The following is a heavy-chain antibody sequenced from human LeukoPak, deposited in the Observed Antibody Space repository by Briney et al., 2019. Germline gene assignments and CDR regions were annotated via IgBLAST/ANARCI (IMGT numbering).Heavy chain of an antibody. CDR3: ARGGGYAGYFDF. J-gene: IGHJ2*01. CDR2: ISGNGGTT. V-gene: IGHV3-23*01. Sequence: AGGSLRLSCAASGFTFSGYAMSWVRQAPGKGLEWVLAISGNGGTTYYSDYVEGRFTISRDTSKNTLYLQMNSLRAEDSAVLYCARGGGYAGYFDFWGRGTLVTVSS. CDR1: GFTFSGYA. D-gene: IGHD2-2*01.